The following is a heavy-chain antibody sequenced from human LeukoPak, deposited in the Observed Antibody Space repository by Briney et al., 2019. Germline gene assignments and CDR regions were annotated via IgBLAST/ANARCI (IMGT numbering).Heavy chain of an antibody. D-gene: IGHD6-13*01. V-gene: IGHV4-4*07. CDR1: GGSISSYY. J-gene: IGHJ6*03. CDR2: IYKSGTI. CDR3: ARDLGSSSWFSPDYYYYYMDV. Sequence: SETLSLTCTVSGGSISSYYWSWLRQPAGRALEWIGRIYKSGTITYNPSLKRRVTISVDMSKIQFSLNLSSVTAADTAVYYCARDLGSSSWFSPDYYYYYMDVWGKGTTVTISS.